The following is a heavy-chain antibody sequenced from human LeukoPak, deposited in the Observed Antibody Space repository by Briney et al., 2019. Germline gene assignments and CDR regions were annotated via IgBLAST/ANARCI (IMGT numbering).Heavy chain of an antibody. CDR3: ARDREWFGELLFGGYFDY. CDR2: ISYDGSNK. J-gene: IGHJ4*02. D-gene: IGHD3-10*01. V-gene: IGHV3-30*04. Sequence: GGSLRLSCAASGFTFSSYAMHWVRQAPGKGLEWVAVISYDGSNKYYADSVKGRFTISRDNSKNTLYLQMNSLRAEDTAVYYCARDREWFGELLFGGYFDYWGQGTLVTVSS. CDR1: GFTFSSYA.